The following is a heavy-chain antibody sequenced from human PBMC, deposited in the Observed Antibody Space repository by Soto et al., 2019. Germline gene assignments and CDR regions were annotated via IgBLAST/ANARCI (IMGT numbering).Heavy chain of an antibody. J-gene: IGHJ4*02. D-gene: IGHD5-12*01. CDR2: IYYSGST. CDR1: GGSISSGGYY. V-gene: IGHV4-31*03. CDR3: ASVSSGYDMGAFVDY. Sequence: PSETLSLTCTVSGGSISSGGYYWSWIRQHPGKGLEWIGYIYYSGSTYYNPSLKSRVTISVDTSKSQFSLKLSSVTAADTAVYYCASVSSGYDMGAFVDYWGQGTLVTVSS.